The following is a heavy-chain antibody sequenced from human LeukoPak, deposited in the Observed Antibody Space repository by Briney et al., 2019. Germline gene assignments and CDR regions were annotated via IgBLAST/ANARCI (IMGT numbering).Heavy chain of an antibody. CDR2: INPSGGST. D-gene: IGHD3-22*01. CDR1: GYTFTSYY. V-gene: IGHV1-46*01. Sequence: GASVKVSCKASGYTFTSYYMHWVRQAPGQGLEWMGIINPSGGSTSYAQKFQGRVTMTRDMSTSTVYMELSSLRSEDTAVYYCAAEAYYDRDNGRVNYWGQGTLVTVSS. J-gene: IGHJ4*02. CDR3: AAEAYYDRDNGRVNY.